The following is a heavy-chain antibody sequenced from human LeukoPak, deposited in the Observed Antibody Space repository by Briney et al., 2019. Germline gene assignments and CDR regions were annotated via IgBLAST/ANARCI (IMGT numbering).Heavy chain of an antibody. CDR2: ISTYNNNT. V-gene: IGHV1-18*01. J-gene: IGHJ6*02. CDR1: GYSFTYYG. CDR3: ARVAGGDIEVAILGLDV. D-gene: IGHD6-19*01. Sequence: GASVKVSCKASGYSFTYYGITWVRQAPGQGLEWMGWISTYNNNTHYAHKLQGRVTMTTDTSTSTAYMELRSLRPDDTAVYYCARVAGGDIEVAILGLDVWGQGTTVTVSS.